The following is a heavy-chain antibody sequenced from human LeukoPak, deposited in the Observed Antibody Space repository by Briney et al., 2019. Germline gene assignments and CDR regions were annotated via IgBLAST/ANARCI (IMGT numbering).Heavy chain of an antibody. V-gene: IGHV4-59*01. CDR2: IYYSGST. Sequence: SETLSLTCTVSGGSISSYYWSWIRQPPGKGLEWIGYIYYSGSTNYNPSLKSRVTISVDTSKNQFSLKLSSVTAAGTAVYYCARSLRSSPITMVRENYYFDYWGQGTLVTVSS. CDR3: ARSLRSSPITMVRENYYFDY. D-gene: IGHD3-10*01. CDR1: GGSISSYY. J-gene: IGHJ4*02.